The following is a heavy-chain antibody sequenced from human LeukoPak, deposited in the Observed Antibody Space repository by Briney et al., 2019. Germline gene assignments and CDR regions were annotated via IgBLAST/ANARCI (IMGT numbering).Heavy chain of an antibody. J-gene: IGHJ4*02. D-gene: IGHD4-17*01. Sequence: PGGSLRLSGAASGFTFSSYWMSWVRQAPGKGLEWVANIKQDGSEKYYVDSVKGRFTISRDNAKNSLYLQMNSLRAEDTAVYYCARDSGKSTVTTTVTRPKYWGQGTLVTVSS. CDR1: GFTFSSYW. CDR2: IKQDGSEK. CDR3: ARDSGKSTVTTTVTRPKY. V-gene: IGHV3-7*01.